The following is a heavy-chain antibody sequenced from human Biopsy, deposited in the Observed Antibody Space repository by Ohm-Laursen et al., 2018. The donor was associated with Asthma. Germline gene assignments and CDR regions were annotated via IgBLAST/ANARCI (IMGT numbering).Heavy chain of an antibody. CDR1: GFTFSSYA. CDR2: ISYDGYKK. Sequence: SLRLSCAASGFTFSSYAMHWVRQAPGRGLELVAVISYDGYKKYYADSVKGRFTISRDNSRNTLHLQMNSLRAEDTAVYYCAKDVFPGWELRRGPDYWGQGTLVTVSS. CDR3: AKDVFPGWELRRGPDY. V-gene: IGHV3-30-3*01. D-gene: IGHD1-26*01. J-gene: IGHJ4*02.